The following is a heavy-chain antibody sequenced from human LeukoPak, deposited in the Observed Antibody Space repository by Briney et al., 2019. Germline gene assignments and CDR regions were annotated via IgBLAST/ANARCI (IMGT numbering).Heavy chain of an antibody. V-gene: IGHV1-3*01. J-gene: IGHJ4*02. CDR2: INAGNGNT. Sequence: ASVKVSCKASGYTFTSYAMHWVRQAPGQRLEWMGWINAGNGNTKYSQKFQGRVTITRDTSASTAYMELSSLRSEDTAVYYCARDQGTHSSGSTGFDYWGPGTLVTVSS. CDR3: ARDQGTHSSGSTGFDY. D-gene: IGHD6-19*01. CDR1: GYTFTSYA.